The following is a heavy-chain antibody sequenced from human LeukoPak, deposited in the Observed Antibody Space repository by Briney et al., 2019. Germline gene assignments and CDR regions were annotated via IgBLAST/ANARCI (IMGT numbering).Heavy chain of an antibody. CDR3: ATSMGGGNVDY. Sequence: GGSLRLSCAASGFTFSSYAMSWVRQAPGKGLEWVSAISGSGGSTYYADSVKGRFTISRDSSKNTLYLQLNGLGVDDTAVYYCATSMGGGNVDYWGQGTLVTVSS. D-gene: IGHD3-16*01. V-gene: IGHV3-23*01. CDR1: GFTFSSYA. CDR2: ISGSGGST. J-gene: IGHJ4*02.